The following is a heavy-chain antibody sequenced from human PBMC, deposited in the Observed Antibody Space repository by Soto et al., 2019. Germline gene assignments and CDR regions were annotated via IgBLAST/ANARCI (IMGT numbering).Heavy chain of an antibody. Sequence: PTETLSLTCTVSVGSISSYYWSWIRQPPGKGLEWIGYIYYSGSTNYNPSLKSRVTISVDTSKNQFSLKLSSVTAADTAVYYCARGSKASYYYYYMDVWGKGTTVTVSS. CDR2: IYYSGST. J-gene: IGHJ6*03. CDR1: VGSISSYY. CDR3: ARGSKASYYYYYMDV. V-gene: IGHV4-59*08.